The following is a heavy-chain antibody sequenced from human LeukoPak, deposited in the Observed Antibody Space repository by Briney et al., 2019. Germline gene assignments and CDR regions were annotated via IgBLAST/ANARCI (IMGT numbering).Heavy chain of an antibody. CDR3: ARDRGLFTNWFDP. Sequence: ASVKVSCKASGYTFTGYYMHWVRQAPGQGLEWMGWIIPNSGGTNYAPKFQGRVTMTRDTSISTAYMELTRLRSDDTAVYYCARDRGLFTNWFDPWGQGTLVTVSS. D-gene: IGHD3-22*01. CDR1: GYTFTGYY. CDR2: IIPNSGGT. V-gene: IGHV1-2*02. J-gene: IGHJ5*02.